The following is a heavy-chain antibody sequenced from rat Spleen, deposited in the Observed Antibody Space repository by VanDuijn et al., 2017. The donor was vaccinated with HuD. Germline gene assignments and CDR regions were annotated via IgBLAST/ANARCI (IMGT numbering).Heavy chain of an antibody. D-gene: IGHD1-6*01. CDR3: AKGTYTTDHVDY. CDR1: GFSFSDYY. CDR2: ISYDGGST. V-gene: IGHV5-20*01. Sequence: EVQLVESGGGLVQPGRSLKLSCAASGFSFSDYYMAWVRQAPTKGLEWVASISYDGGSTYYRDSVKGRFTISRDNTKATIYVQMDSLRFEDTATYYCAKGTYTTDHVDYWGQGVMVTVSS. J-gene: IGHJ2*01.